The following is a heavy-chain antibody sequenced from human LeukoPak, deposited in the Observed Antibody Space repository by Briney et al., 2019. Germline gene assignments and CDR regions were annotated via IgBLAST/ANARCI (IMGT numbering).Heavy chain of an antibody. D-gene: IGHD3-3*01. CDR3: ARDSDFGY. J-gene: IGHJ4*02. V-gene: IGHV3-66*01. CDR2: IYSGGST. Sequence: GGSLRLSCAASGFTFSSYAMHWVRQAPGKGLEWVSVIYSGGSTYYADSVKGRFTISRDNSKNTLYLQMNSLRAEDTAVYYCARDSDFGYWGQGTLVTVSS. CDR1: GFTFSSYA.